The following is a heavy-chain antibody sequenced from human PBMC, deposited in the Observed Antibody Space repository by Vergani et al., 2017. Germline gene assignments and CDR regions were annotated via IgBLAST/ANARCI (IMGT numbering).Heavy chain of an antibody. CDR1: GFTVSSNY. CDR3: ARDRLGDGYNPNPESDAFDI. V-gene: IGHV3-74*01. D-gene: IGHD5-24*01. Sequence: EVQLVESGGGLVQPGGSLRLSCAASGFTVSSNYMSWVRQAPGKGLEWVSAISGSDGSSTSYADSVKGRFTISRDNAKNTLYLQMNSLRAEDTAVYYCARDRLGDGYNPNPESDAFDIWGQGTMVTVSS. CDR2: ISGSDGSST. J-gene: IGHJ3*02.